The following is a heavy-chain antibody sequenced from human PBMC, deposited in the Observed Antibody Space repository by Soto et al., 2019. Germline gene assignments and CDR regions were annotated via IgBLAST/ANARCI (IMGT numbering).Heavy chain of an antibody. CDR2: ISGTGDTK. CDR1: GFFFSDYY. J-gene: IGHJ6*02. V-gene: IGHV3-11*01. Sequence: GGSLRLSCAASGFFFSDYYFSWIRQAPGKGLECVAYISGTGDTKYYADSVKGRFTISRDNTKNSLYLQVNSLRAEDAAVYYCAIGGGQIYYKGLDVWGQGTTVTVS. CDR3: AIGGGQIYYKGLDV. D-gene: IGHD3-10*01.